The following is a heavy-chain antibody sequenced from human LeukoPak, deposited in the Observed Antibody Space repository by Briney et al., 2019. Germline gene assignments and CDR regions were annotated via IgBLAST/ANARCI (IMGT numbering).Heavy chain of an antibody. J-gene: IGHJ5*02. CDR1: GGSISSSSYY. D-gene: IGHD3-10*01. V-gene: IGHV4-39*07. CDR2: IYTSGST. Sequence: SETLSLTCTVSGGSISSSSYYWGWIRQPPGKGLEWIGRIYTSGSTNYNPSLKSRVTMSVDTSKNQFSLKLSSVTAADTAVYYCARDDSGAISWGQGTLVTVSS. CDR3: ARDDSGAIS.